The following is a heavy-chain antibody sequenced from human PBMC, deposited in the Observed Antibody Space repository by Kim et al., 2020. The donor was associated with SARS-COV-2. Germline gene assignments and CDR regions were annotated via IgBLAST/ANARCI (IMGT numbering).Heavy chain of an antibody. V-gene: IGHV3-74*01. J-gene: IGHJ5*02. Sequence: SVNGRFTISRDNAKNTLYLQMNGLRTEDTAVYYFAKVGDYDSSGFYAFFRSWGQGTRVTVSS. CDR3: AKVGDYDSSGFYAFFRS. D-gene: IGHD3-22*01.